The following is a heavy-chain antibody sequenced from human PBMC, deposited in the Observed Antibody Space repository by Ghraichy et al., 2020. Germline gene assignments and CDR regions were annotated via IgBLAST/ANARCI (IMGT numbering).Heavy chain of an antibody. V-gene: IGHV4-4*02. J-gene: IGHJ4*02. CDR2: IYHSGST. D-gene: IGHD3-3*01. Sequence: ESLNISCAVSGGSISSSNWWSWVRQPPGKGLEWIGEIYHSGSTNYNPSLKSRVTISVDKSKNQFSLKLSSVTAADTAVYYCARTDYDFWSGYAYRTLDYWGQGTLVTVSS. CDR1: GGSISSSNW. CDR3: ARTDYDFWSGYAYRTLDY.